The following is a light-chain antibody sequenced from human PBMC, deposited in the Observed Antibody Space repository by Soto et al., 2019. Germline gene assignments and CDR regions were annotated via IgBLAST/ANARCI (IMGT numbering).Light chain of an antibody. CDR1: QSVSSTS. CDR3: QQYGSSPMT. CDR2: GAS. Sequence: EIVLTQSPGTLSLSPGESATLSCRASQSVSSTSLAWYQHKPGQAPRLLIYGASSRATGIPDRFSGSGSGTDFTLTISRLEPEDFAVYFCQQYGSSPMTFGQGTRLEIK. J-gene: IGKJ5*01. V-gene: IGKV3-20*01.